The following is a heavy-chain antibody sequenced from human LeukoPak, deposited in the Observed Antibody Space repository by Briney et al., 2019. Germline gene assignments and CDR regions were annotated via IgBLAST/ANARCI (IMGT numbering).Heavy chain of an antibody. Sequence: SETLSLTCAVYGGSFSGYYWSWIRQPPGKGLEWIGEINHSGSTNYNPSLKSRVTISVDTSKNQFSLKLSSVTAADTAVYYCARQILIAAYFDYWGREPWSPSPQ. CDR2: INHSGST. V-gene: IGHV4-34*01. D-gene: IGHD6-25*01. CDR1: GGSFSGYY. CDR3: ARQILIAAYFDY. J-gene: IGHJ4*02.